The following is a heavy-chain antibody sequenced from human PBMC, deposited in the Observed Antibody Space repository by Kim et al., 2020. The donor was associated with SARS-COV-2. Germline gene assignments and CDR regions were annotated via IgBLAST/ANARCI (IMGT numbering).Heavy chain of an antibody. CDR3: AKAMTGRYLIPLYR. CDR1: GFTFSASG. CDR2: INSIGDGT. Sequence: GGSLRLSCAASGFTFSASGMTWVRRAPGGGLECVSGINSIGDGTYFVESVKGRFTISRDNSKNTLFLQMNSLRADDTAIYYCAKAMTGRYLIPLYRWGQG. D-gene: IGHD3-9*01. J-gene: IGHJ5*02. V-gene: IGHV3-23*01.